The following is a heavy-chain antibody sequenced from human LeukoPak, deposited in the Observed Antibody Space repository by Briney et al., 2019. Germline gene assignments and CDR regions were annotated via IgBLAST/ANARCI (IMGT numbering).Heavy chain of an antibody. J-gene: IGHJ1*01. Sequence: ASVKVSCKASEGTFSNYAISWVRQAPGQGLEWTGRIIPILGIANYAQKFQGRVTMTRDTSTSTVYMELSSLRSEDTAVYYCARGPVIVEMATIGEYFQHWGQGTLVTVSS. CDR1: EGTFSNYA. V-gene: IGHV1-69*04. D-gene: IGHD5-24*01. CDR2: IIPILGIA. CDR3: ARGPVIVEMATIGEYFQH.